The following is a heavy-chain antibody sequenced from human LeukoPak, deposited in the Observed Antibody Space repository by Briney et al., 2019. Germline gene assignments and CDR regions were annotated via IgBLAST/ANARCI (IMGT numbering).Heavy chain of an antibody. CDR2: IYYSGST. D-gene: IGHD3-3*01. J-gene: IGHJ4*02. CDR1: GYSTSSGYY. V-gene: IGHV4-38-2*02. Sequence: SETLSLTCTVSGYSTSSGYYWGWIRQPPGKGLEWIGYIYYSGSTYYNPSLKSRVTISVDTSKNQFSLKLSSVTAADTAVYYCAREAKYYMRFWSGYSDWGQGTLVTVSS. CDR3: AREAKYYMRFWSGYSD.